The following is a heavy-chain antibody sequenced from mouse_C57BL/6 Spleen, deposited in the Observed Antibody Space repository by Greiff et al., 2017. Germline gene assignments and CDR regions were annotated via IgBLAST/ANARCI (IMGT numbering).Heavy chain of an antibody. J-gene: IGHJ4*01. Sequence: EVKLQESGPELVKPGDSVKISCKASGYSFTGYFMNWVMQSHGKSLEWIGRINPYNGDTFYNQKFKGKATLTVDKSSSTAHMELRSLTSEDSAVYYCARGGFPYDYSYYAMDYWGQGTSVTVSS. D-gene: IGHD2-4*01. CDR1: GYSFTGYF. V-gene: IGHV1-20*01. CDR2: INPYNGDT. CDR3: ARGGFPYDYSYYAMDY.